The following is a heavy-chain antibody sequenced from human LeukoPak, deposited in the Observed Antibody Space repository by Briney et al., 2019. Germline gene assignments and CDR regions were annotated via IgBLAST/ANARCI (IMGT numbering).Heavy chain of an antibody. V-gene: IGHV3-48*04. J-gene: IGHJ6*02. CDR2: ISSSSSTI. CDR3: ARALGVTTNGMDV. CDR1: GFTFSSYS. Sequence: PGGSLRLSCAASGFTFSSYSMNWVRQAPGKGLEWVSYISSSSSTIYYADSVKGRFTISRDNAKNSLYLQMNSLRAEDTAVYYCARALGVTTNGMDVWGQGNTVTVSS. D-gene: IGHD4-17*01.